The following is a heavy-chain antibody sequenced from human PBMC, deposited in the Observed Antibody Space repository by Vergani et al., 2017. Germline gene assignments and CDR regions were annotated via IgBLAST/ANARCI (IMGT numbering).Heavy chain of an antibody. Sequence: QVQLQESGPGLVKPSETLSLTCTVSGGSISSYYWSWIRQPPGKGLEWIGYIYYSGSTNYNPSLKSRVTISVDTSKNQFFLKLSAVTAADTAVYYCARGGGTTVYCCYYYYMDVWGKGTTVTVS. CDR2: IYYSGST. D-gene: IGHD1-7*01. V-gene: IGHV4-59*01. J-gene: IGHJ6*03. CDR3: ARGGGTTVYCCYYYYMDV. CDR1: GGSISSYY.